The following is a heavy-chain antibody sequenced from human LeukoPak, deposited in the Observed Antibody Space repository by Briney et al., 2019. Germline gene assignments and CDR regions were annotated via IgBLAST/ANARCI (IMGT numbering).Heavy chain of an antibody. V-gene: IGHV4-34*01. CDR2: INHSGST. J-gene: IGHJ4*02. D-gene: IGHD1-26*01. CDR3: AREVGAKPFFFDY. Sequence: SETPSLTCAVYGGSFSGYYWSWIRQPPGKGLEWIGEINHSGSTNYNPSLKSRVTISVDTSKNQFSLKLSSVTAADTAVYYCAREVGAKPFFFDYWGQGTLVTVSS. CDR1: GGSFSGYY.